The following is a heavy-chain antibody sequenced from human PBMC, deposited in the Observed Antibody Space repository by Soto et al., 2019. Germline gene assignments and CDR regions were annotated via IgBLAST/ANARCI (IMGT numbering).Heavy chain of an antibody. CDR1: GYTFTSYG. CDR3: ARVVGALGHWFDP. CDR2: ISAYNGNT. J-gene: IGHJ5*02. Sequence: QVQLVQSGAEVKKPGASVKVSCKASGYTFTSYGISWVRQAPGQGLEWMGRISAYNGNTNYAQKLQGRVTMTTDTSPSTAYMALRSLRSDDTAVYYCARVVGALGHWFDPWGQGTLVTVSS. V-gene: IGHV1-18*01. D-gene: IGHD2-15*01.